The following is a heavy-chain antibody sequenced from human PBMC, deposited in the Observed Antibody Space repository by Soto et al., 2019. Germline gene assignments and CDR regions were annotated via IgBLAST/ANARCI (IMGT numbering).Heavy chain of an antibody. V-gene: IGHV4-30-4*01. CDR3: ARVVVVAATAPFDP. CDR1: GGSISSGDYY. CDR2: IYYSGST. D-gene: IGHD2-15*01. Sequence: SETLSLTCTVSGGSISSGDYYWSWIRQPPGKGLEWIGYIYYSGSTYYNPSLKSRVTISVDTSKNQFSLKLSSVTAADTAVYYCARVVVVAATAPFDPWGQGTLVTVSS. J-gene: IGHJ5*02.